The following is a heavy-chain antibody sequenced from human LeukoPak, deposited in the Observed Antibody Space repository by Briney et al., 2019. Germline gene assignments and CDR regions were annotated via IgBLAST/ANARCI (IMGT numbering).Heavy chain of an antibody. CDR1: GFTFSSYG. CDR3: AKEGDCSNTSCYPLFYYYYYMDV. D-gene: IGHD2-2*01. CDR2: ISGSGGST. Sequence: GGSLRLSCAASGFTFSSYGVSWVRQAPGKGLEWVSAISGSGGSTYYADSVKGRFTISRDNSKNTLYLQMNSLRAEDTAVYYCAKEGDCSNTSCYPLFYYYYYMDVRGKGTTVTISS. V-gene: IGHV3-23*01. J-gene: IGHJ6*03.